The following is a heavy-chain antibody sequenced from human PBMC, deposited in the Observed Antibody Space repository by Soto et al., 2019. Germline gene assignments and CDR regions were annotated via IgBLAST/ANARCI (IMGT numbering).Heavy chain of an antibody. CDR2: IIPIFGTA. D-gene: IGHD2-2*01. CDR3: ASGTSQKVTGSMDV. CDR1: VGTFSSYA. Sequence: SVKVSCKASVGTFSSYAISWVRQAPGQGLEWMGGIIPIFGTANYAQKFQGRVTITADESTSTAYLELSSLRSEDTAVYYCASGTSQKVTGSMDVWGQGTTVTVSS. V-gene: IGHV1-69*13. J-gene: IGHJ6*02.